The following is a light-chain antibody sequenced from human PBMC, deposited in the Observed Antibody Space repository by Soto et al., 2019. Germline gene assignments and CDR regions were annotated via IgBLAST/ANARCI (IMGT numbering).Light chain of an antibody. CDR2: DAS. CDR3: QQYNSYFWT. J-gene: IGKJ1*01. V-gene: IGKV1-5*01. CDR1: QSISSW. Sequence: DIQMTQSPSTLSASVGDRVTITCRASQSISSWLAWYQQKPGKAPKLLIYDASSLESGIPSRFSGSRSGTEFSLTISSLQPDDFATYDCQQYNSYFWTFGQGTKVDSK.